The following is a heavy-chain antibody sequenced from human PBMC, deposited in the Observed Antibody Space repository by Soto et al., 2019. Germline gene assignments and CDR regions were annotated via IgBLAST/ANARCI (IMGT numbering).Heavy chain of an antibody. Sequence: ESGGGLVQPGGSLRLSCAASGFTFSTYDMHWVRQATGKGLEWVSAIGTAGDTYYPGSVKGRFTISRENAKNSLYLQMNSLRAGDTAVYYCARGRYYDFWSGPQNYGMDVWGQGTTVTVSS. D-gene: IGHD3-3*01. CDR2: IGTAGDT. V-gene: IGHV3-13*01. CDR3: ARGRYYDFWSGPQNYGMDV. CDR1: GFTFSTYD. J-gene: IGHJ6*02.